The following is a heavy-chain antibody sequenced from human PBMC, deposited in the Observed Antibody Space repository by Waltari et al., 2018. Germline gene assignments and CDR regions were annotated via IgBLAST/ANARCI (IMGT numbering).Heavy chain of an antibody. CDR3: ARRAPRGFWSGGNAFDI. D-gene: IGHD2-15*01. V-gene: IGHV4-34*01. Sequence: QVQLQQWGAGLLKPSETLSLTCAVYGGSFSGYYWSWIRQPPGKGLEWIGEINHSGSTNYNPTLKSRVTISVDTSKNQFSLKLSSVTAADTAVYYCARRAPRGFWSGGNAFDIWGQGTMVTVSS. CDR1: GGSFSGYY. CDR2: INHSGST. J-gene: IGHJ3*02.